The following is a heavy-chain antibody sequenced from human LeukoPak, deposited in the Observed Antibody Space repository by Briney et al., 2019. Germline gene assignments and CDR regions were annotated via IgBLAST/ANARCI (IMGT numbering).Heavy chain of an antibody. CDR1: GYTFTSYY. V-gene: IGHV1-46*01. D-gene: IGHD2-2*01. CDR3: ARSPPCSSTSCQSGDDAFDI. CDR2: INPSGGST. J-gene: IGHJ3*02. Sequence: ASVKVSCKASGYTFTSYYMHWVRQAPGQGLEWMGIINPSGGSTSYAQKFQGRVTMTRDTSTSTVYMELSSLRSEDTAVYYCARSPPCSSTSCQSGDDAFDIWGQGTMVTVSS.